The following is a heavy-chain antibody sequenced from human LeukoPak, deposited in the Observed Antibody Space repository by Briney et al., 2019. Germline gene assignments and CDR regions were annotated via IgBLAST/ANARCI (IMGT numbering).Heavy chain of an antibody. CDR3: ARDGGYSYGSPFDN. Sequence: SETLSLTCTVSGGSISRYYWSWIRQPPGKGLEWIGYIDYTGNTNYNPSLKSRATISVDTSKNQFSLNLSSVTAADTAVYYCARDGGYSYGSPFDNWGQGTLVTVSS. CDR2: IDYTGNT. J-gene: IGHJ4*02. D-gene: IGHD5-18*01. V-gene: IGHV4-59*01. CDR1: GGSISRYY.